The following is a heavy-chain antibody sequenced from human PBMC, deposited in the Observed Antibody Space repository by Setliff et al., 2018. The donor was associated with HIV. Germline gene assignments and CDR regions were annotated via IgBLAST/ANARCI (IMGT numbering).Heavy chain of an antibody. CDR1: GGSISSYY. D-gene: IGHD6-19*01. CDR3: ARLRAVSSTYYYYYMDV. CDR2: ISTSGNT. V-gene: IGHV4-4*08. J-gene: IGHJ6*03. Sequence: LTCTVSGGSISSYYWSWIRQSPGKGLEWIGYISTSGNTKYNPSLKSRVTLSVDTSKNQLSLRLRSVTAADTAVFYCARLRAVSSTYYYYYMDVWGKGTTVTVSS.